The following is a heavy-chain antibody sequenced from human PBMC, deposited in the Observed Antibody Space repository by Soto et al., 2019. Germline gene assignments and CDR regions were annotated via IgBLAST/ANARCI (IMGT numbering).Heavy chain of an antibody. V-gene: IGHV3-30*18. CDR2: ISYDGSNK. Sequence: QVQLVESGGGVVQPGRSLRLSCAASGFTFSSYGMHWVRQAPGKGLEWVAVISYDGSNKYYADSVKGRFTISRDNSKNTLYLQMSSLRAEDTAVYYCAKGFSDSVIAYWGQGTLVTVSS. CDR3: AKGFSDSVIAY. D-gene: IGHD3-10*01. CDR1: GFTFSSYG. J-gene: IGHJ4*02.